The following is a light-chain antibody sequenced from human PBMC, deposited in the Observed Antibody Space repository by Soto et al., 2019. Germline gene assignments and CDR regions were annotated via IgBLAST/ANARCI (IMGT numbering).Light chain of an antibody. CDR3: QQYDDLPYT. Sequence: EIVLTQSPGTLSLSPGERATLSCMASQTLTTRFLAWYQQKPGQAPRLLIYGASSRATGIPDRFSGSGSGTEYTLTISRLEPEDFAVYSCQQYDDLPYTFGQGTNLEIK. J-gene: IGKJ2*01. CDR1: QTLTTRF. CDR2: GAS. V-gene: IGKV3-20*01.